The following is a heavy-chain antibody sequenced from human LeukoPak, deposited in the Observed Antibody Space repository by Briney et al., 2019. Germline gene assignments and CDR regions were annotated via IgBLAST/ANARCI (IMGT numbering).Heavy chain of an antibody. CDR3: ARRASSTDIVVVPAALLFDY. CDR1: GYSISSGYY. J-gene: IGHJ4*02. CDR2: IYQSGST. Sequence: SETLSLTCSVSGYSISSGYYWGWIRQPPGKGLEWIGSIYQSGSTYYNPSLKSRVAISVDTSKNQFSLNLSSVTAADTAVYYCARRASSTDIVVVPAALLFDYWGQGTLVTVSS. V-gene: IGHV4-38-2*02. D-gene: IGHD2-2*01.